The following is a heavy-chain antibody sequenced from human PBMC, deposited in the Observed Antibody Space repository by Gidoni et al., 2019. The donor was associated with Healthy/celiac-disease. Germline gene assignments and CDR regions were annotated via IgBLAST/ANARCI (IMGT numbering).Heavy chain of an antibody. CDR2: ISYDGSNK. Sequence: QVQLVESGGGVVQPGRSLRLSCAASGFTFSSYAMHWVRQAPGKGLEWVAVISYDGSNKYYADSVKGRFTISRDNSKNTLYLQMNSLRAEDTAVYYCARVSLVWGSYPKGLGYWGQGTLVTVSS. CDR3: ARVSLVWGSYPKGLGY. J-gene: IGHJ4*02. D-gene: IGHD3-16*02. V-gene: IGHV3-30*01. CDR1: GFTFSSYA.